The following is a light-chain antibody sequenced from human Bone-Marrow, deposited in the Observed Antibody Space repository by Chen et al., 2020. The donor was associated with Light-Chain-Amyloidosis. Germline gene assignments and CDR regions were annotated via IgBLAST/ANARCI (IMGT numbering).Light chain of an antibody. J-gene: IGLJ1*01. V-gene: IGLV2-14*01. CDR1: CSDVGGGNH. CDR3: SSYTITNTLV. CDR2: EVT. Sequence: QSALTQPASVSGSPGQSITISCTGTCSDVGGGNHVSWYQQHPDKAPKLMIYEVTNRPSWVPDRFSGSKSDNTASLTISGLQTEDEADYFCSSYTITNTLVFGSGTRVTVL.